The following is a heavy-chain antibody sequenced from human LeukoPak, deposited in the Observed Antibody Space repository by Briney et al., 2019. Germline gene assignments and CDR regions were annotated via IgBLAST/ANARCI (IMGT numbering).Heavy chain of an antibody. D-gene: IGHD3-9*01. Sequence: GGSLRLSCAASGFTVSSSYMSWVRQAPGKGLEWVSVIYSGGSTYHADSVKGRFTISRDNSKNTVYLQMNSLRAEDTAVYYCARAPYDRMDVWGKGTTVTVSS. J-gene: IGHJ6*04. CDR3: ARAPYDRMDV. CDR2: IYSGGST. CDR1: GFTVSSSY. V-gene: IGHV3-53*01.